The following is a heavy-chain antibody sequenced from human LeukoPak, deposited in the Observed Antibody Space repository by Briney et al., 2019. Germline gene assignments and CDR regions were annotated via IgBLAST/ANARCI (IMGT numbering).Heavy chain of an antibody. CDR1: GGSVSSGDYY. J-gene: IGHJ4*02. V-gene: IGHV4-30-4*08. CDR3: ASSIDFWSGYYLDY. CDR2: IYYSGST. Sequence: SETLSLTCTVSGGSVSSGDYYLNWIRQPPGKGLEWIGDIYYSGSTYYNPSLESRITMSVDMAKNQFSLKLTSVTAADTAVYYCASSIDFWSGYYLDYWGQGTLVPVSS. D-gene: IGHD3-3*01.